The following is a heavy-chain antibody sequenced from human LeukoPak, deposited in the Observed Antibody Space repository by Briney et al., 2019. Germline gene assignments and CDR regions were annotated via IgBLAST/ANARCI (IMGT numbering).Heavy chain of an antibody. CDR1: GGSISSGSYY. CDR2: IYTSGST. CDR3: AREVKGAFPDDYFDY. Sequence: SETLSLTCTVSGGSISSGSYYYWNWIRQPAGKKLEWIGRIYTSGSTNYNPSLKSRVTISIDTSKNQFSLKLSSVTAADTAVYYCAREVKGAFPDDYFDYWGQGTLVTVSS. V-gene: IGHV4-61*02. J-gene: IGHJ4*02. D-gene: IGHD3-3*02.